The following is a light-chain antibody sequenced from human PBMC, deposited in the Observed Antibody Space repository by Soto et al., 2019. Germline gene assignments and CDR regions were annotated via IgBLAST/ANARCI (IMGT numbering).Light chain of an antibody. CDR2: GAS. V-gene: IGKV3-15*01. CDR1: QSVSSN. Sequence: EIVMTQSPATLSVSPGERATLSCRASQSVSSNLAWYQQTPVQAPRLLIYGASTRATGIPDRLSGSGSGTECTLTISSLHSEDSAVYSCQQYNNWPSLTFGPGTKVDIK. CDR3: QQYNNWPSLT. J-gene: IGKJ3*01.